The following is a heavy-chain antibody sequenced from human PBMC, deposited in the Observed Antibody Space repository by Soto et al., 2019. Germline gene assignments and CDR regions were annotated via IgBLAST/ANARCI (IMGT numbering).Heavy chain of an antibody. V-gene: IGHV4-31*03. J-gene: IGHJ5*02. CDR2: IYYSGST. CDR3: ASTDPWRSSSPNWFDP. Sequence: SETLSLTCTVSGGSISSGGYYWSWIRQHPGKGLEWIGYIYYSGSTYYNPSLKSRVTISVDTSKNQFSLKLSSVTAADTAVYYCASTDPWRSSSPNWFDPWGQGTLVTAPQ. D-gene: IGHD6-6*01. CDR1: GGSISSGGYY.